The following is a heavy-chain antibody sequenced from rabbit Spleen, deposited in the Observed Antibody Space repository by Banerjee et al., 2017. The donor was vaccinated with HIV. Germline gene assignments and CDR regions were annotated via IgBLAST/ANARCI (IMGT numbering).Heavy chain of an antibody. CDR3: ARNSGWHMGLHL. V-gene: IGHV1S40*01. Sequence: QSLEESGGDLVKPGASLTLTCKVSGFSFTTGYDMCWVRQAPGKGLEWIACIDGGSSSTWYASWAKGRITISKTSSTVDLKMTSLTAADTATYFCARNSGWHMGLHLWGQGTLVTVS. J-gene: IGHJ3*01. D-gene: IGHD4-1*01. CDR1: GFSFTTGYD. CDR2: IDGGSSST.